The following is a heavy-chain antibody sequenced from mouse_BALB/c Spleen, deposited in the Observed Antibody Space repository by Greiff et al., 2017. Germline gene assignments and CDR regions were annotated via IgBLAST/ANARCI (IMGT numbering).Heavy chain of an antibody. J-gene: IGHJ4*01. CDR3: AGYGNYGDAMDY. Sequence: VQLQESGPELVKPGASVKISCKASGYAFSSSWMNWVKQRPGQGLEWIGRIYPGDGDTNYNGKFKGKATLTADKSSSTAYMQLSSLTSVDSAVYFCAGYGNYGDAMDYWGQGTSVTVSS. CDR2: IYPGDGDT. CDR1: GYAFSSSW. V-gene: IGHV1-82*01. D-gene: IGHD2-1*01.